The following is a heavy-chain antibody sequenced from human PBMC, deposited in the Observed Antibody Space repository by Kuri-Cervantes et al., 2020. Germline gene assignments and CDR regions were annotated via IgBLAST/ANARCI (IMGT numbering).Heavy chain of an antibody. CDR3: AKDQGRDNWNYHYYMDV. CDR1: GFTFSSYW. D-gene: IGHD1-20*01. CDR2: ISGSGGST. J-gene: IGHJ6*03. Sequence: GGSLRLSCAASGFTFSSYWMSWVRQAPGKGLEWVSAISGSGGSTYYADSVKGRFTISRDNSKNTLYLQMNSLRAEDTAVYYCAKDQGRDNWNYHYYMDVWGKGTTVTVSS. V-gene: IGHV3-23*01.